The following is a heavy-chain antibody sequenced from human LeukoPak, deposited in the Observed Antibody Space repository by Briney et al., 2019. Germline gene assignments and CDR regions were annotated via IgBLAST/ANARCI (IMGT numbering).Heavy chain of an antibody. J-gene: IGHJ3*01. D-gene: IGHD4-17*01. CDR3: AKDPNGDYIGAFDF. Sequence: PGGSLRLSCAASAFSLSKFALIWVRQAPGKGLEWVSAITANGGYTLYADAVKGRLTDSRDNSKKPLHLQITSLRPEDTAMYYCAKDPNGDYIGAFDFWGQGTMVTVSS. CDR1: AFSLSKFA. V-gene: IGHV3-23*01. CDR2: ITANGGYT.